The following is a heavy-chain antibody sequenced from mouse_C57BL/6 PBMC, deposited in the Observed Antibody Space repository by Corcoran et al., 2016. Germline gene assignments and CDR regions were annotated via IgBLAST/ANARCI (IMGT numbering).Heavy chain of an antibody. Sequence: EVQLQQSGPELVKPGASVKISGKASGYTFTDYYMNWVKQSHGKSLEWIGDINPNNGGTSYNQKFKGKATLTVDKSSSTAYMELRSLTSEDSAVYYCARRWLLPYWGQGTLVTVSA. V-gene: IGHV1-26*01. CDR2: INPNNGGT. CDR1: GYTFTDYY. J-gene: IGHJ3*01. D-gene: IGHD2-3*01. CDR3: ARRWLLPY.